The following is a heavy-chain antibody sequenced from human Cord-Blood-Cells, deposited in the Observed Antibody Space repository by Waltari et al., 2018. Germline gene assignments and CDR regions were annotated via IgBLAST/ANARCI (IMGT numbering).Heavy chain of an antibody. V-gene: IGHV4-59*01. CDR1: GGSISSYY. D-gene: IGHD5-12*01. CDR3: AIVRGYSGYDTFDI. Sequence: QVQLQESGPGLVKPSETLSLTCTVSGGSISSYYWSWIRQPPGKGLECIRYSYYSGSTNCHPSLTCRVPISVDTSKNQFSLKVSSVTAAYTAVDYCAIVRGYSGYDTFDIWGQGTIVTVSS. J-gene: IGHJ3*02. CDR2: SYYSGST.